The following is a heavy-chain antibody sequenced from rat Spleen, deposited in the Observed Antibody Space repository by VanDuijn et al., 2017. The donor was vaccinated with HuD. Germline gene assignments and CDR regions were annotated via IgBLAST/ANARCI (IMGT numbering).Heavy chain of an antibody. J-gene: IGHJ2*01. Sequence: EVQLVESGGGLVQPGRSLKLSCTASGFTFSTFPMVWVRQAPKKGLEWVATISYGDSSGHSSTYYRDSVKGRFTISRDNAKSTLSLQMDSLRSEDTATYYCAREGTYYGDYFDYWGQGVMVTVSS. CDR3: AREGTYYGDYFDY. CDR2: ISYGDSSGHSST. D-gene: IGHD1-9*01. V-gene: IGHV5-7*01. CDR1: GFTFSTFP.